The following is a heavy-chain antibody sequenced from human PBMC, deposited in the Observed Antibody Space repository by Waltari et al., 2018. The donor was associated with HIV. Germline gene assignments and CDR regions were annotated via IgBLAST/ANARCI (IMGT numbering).Heavy chain of an antibody. CDR1: GFTFSYYA. CDR2: MSSNSSTI. V-gene: IGHV3-48*02. Sequence: EVQLVESGGGLVQPGGSLRLSCVASGFTFSYYAMNWVRQAPGKGLEWVSDMSSNSSTIYHADSVKGRFTISRDNAKNSLYLQMNSLRDEDTAVYYCVRVGTSFDYWGQGTLVTVSS. J-gene: IGHJ4*02. D-gene: IGHD2-8*01. CDR3: VRVGTSFDY.